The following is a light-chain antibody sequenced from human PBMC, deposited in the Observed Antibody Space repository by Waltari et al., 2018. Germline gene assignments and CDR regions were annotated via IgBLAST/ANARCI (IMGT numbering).Light chain of an antibody. CDR2: HVT. J-gene: IGLJ3*02. CDR3: GSYTITYTRV. Sequence: QSALTQPASVSGSPGQSITIPCTGTSSDIGANNYVSWYRQHPGKAPNLLLYHVTTRPSGVSNRFSGSKSGNTASLTISGLQAEDEADYFCGSYTITYTRVFGGGTKLTVL. CDR1: SSDIGANNY. V-gene: IGLV2-14*01.